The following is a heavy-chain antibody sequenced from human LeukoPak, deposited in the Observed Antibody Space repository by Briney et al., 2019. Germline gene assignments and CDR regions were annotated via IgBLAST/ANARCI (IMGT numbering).Heavy chain of an antibody. CDR1: GGTFSSYA. Sequence: SVKVSCKASGGTFSSYAISWVRQAPGQGLEWMGGIIPIFDTANYAQKFQGRVTITTDESTSTAYMELSSLRSEDTAVYYCARSGPFWSGLTPSYNWFDPWGQGTLVTVSS. CDR3: ARSGPFWSGLTPSYNWFDP. D-gene: IGHD3-3*01. V-gene: IGHV1-69*05. CDR2: IIPIFDTA. J-gene: IGHJ5*02.